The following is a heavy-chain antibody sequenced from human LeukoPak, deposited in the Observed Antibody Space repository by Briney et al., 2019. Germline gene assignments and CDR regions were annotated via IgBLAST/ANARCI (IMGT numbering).Heavy chain of an antibody. CDR3: ARGPAASHRNWFDP. V-gene: IGHV1-8*01. CDR1: GYTFTNYD. D-gene: IGHD2-15*01. J-gene: IGHJ5*02. Sequence: ASVKVSCKASGYTFTNYDVNWVRQATGQGLEWMGWMNPNSGYTGHAQKFQGRVTMTRDTSISTAYMELSSLRSEDTAVYYCARGPAASHRNWFDPWGQGTLVTVSS. CDR2: MNPNSGYT.